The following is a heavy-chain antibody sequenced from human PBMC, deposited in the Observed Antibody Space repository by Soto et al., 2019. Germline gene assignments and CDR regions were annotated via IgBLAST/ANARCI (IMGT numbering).Heavy chain of an antibody. Sequence: EAQLLESGGGLVQPGGSLRLSCAASGFTFSSYAMSWVRQAPGKGLEWISIISGSGGRINYADSVKGRFTLSRDNSKNTLYLQMNSLRAEDTAVYYCAKGTQDYGDYGGDYWGQGTLVTVSS. V-gene: IGHV3-23*01. CDR1: GFTFSSYA. J-gene: IGHJ4*02. CDR2: ISGSGGRI. CDR3: AKGTQDYGDYGGDY. D-gene: IGHD4-17*01.